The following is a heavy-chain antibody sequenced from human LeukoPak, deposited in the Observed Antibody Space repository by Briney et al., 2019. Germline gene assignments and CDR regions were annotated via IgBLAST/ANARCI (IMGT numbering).Heavy chain of an antibody. CDR1: GGSFSGYY. Sequence: SETLSLTCSVYGGSFSGYYWTWIRQPPGKGLEWIGEIDHSESANHSPSLKSRLTMSVDTSKSQFSLRLNSVTPEDTAVYYCARRLTQYDCFDPWGQGILVTVSS. J-gene: IGHJ5*02. D-gene: IGHD2-2*01. CDR2: IDHSESA. CDR3: ARRLTQYDCFDP. V-gene: IGHV4-34*01.